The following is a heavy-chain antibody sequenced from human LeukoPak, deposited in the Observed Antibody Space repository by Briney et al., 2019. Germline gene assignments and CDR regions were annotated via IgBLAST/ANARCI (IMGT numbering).Heavy chain of an antibody. CDR1: GFTFSSYG. Sequence: PGRSLRLSCAASGFTFSSYGMHWVRQAPGKGLEWVAVIWYDGSNKYYADSVKGRFTISRDNSKNTLYLQMNSLRAEDTAVYYCAKEGVGAIYWGQGTLVTVSS. CDR3: AKEGVGAIY. J-gene: IGHJ4*02. D-gene: IGHD1-26*01. V-gene: IGHV3-33*06. CDR2: IWYDGSNK.